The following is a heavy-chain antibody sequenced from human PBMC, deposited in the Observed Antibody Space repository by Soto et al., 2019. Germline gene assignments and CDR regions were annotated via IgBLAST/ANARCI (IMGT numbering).Heavy chain of an antibody. CDR1: GGSFSGYY. V-gene: IGHV4-34*01. CDR3: ARQSRYSGYGIDY. D-gene: IGHD5-12*01. Sequence: SETLSLTCAVYGGSFSGYYWSWIRQPPGKGLEWIGEINHSGSTNYNPSLKSRVTISVDTSKNQFSLKLSSVTAADTAVYYCARQSRYSGYGIDYWGQGTLVTVSS. CDR2: INHSGST. J-gene: IGHJ4*02.